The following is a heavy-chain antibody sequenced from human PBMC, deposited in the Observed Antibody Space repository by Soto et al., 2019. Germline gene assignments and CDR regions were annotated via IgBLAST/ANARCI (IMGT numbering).Heavy chain of an antibody. CDR1: GGTFSSYA. CDR2: IIPIFGTA. D-gene: IGHD2-2*01. V-gene: IGHV1-69*01. J-gene: IGHJ3*02. CDR3: AREIGYCSSTSCPLMGAFDI. Sequence: QVQLVQSGAEVKKPGSSVKVSCKASGGTFSSYAISWVRQAPGQGLEWVGGIIPIFGTANYAQKFQGRVTITADESTSTAYMELSSLRSEDTAVYYCAREIGYCSSTSCPLMGAFDIWGQGTMVTVSS.